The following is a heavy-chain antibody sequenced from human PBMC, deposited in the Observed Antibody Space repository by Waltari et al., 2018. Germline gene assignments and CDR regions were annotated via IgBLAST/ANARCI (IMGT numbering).Heavy chain of an antibody. D-gene: IGHD5-18*01. V-gene: IGHV4-38-2*01. CDR1: GYSISSGYY. CDR2: IYHSGST. Sequence: QVQLQESGPGLVKPSETLSLTCAVSGYSISSGYYWGWIRQPPGKGLEWIGSIYHSGSTYYNPSRKSRVTLAVDTSKTQFSLKRSSVTAADTAVYYCARRVQRIQLWYFDYWGQGTLVTVSS. J-gene: IGHJ4*02. CDR3: ARRVQRIQLWYFDY.